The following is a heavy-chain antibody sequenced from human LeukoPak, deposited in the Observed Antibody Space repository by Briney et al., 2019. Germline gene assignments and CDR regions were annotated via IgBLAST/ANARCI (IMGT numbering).Heavy chain of an antibody. D-gene: IGHD2-2*01. CDR2: IKYGGSEK. CDR3: ARDTRGESDY. CDR1: GFTFSNYW. Sequence: PGGSLRLSCAASGFTFSNYWMSWVRQAPGKGLEWVANIKYGGSEKYYVDSVKGRFTISRDNAKNSLYLQMNSLRAEDTAMYYCARDTRGESDYWGHGTLVTVSS. J-gene: IGHJ4*01. V-gene: IGHV3-7*01.